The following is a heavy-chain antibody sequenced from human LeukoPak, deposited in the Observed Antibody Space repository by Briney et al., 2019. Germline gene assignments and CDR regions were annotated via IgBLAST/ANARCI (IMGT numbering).Heavy chain of an antibody. Sequence: TSQTLSLTCSVSGGSFSSGDYYLTWIRQPPGKGLEWIGHIYYSGSTYYNPSLKSRVTMSVDTSKNQFSLNLSSVTAADTAVYYCARGIRGYYYGTSGYSGGGFDIWGQGTMVTASS. CDR2: IYYSGST. J-gene: IGHJ3*02. CDR3: ARGIRGYYYGTSGYSGGGFDI. CDR1: GGSFSSGDYY. D-gene: IGHD3-22*01. V-gene: IGHV4-30-4*01.